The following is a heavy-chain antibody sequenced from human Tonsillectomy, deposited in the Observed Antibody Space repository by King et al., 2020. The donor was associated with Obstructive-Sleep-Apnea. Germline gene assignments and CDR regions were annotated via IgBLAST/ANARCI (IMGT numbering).Heavy chain of an antibody. CDR3: AKGYYGSGSPDYFDF. V-gene: IGHV3-30*18. CDR1: GFTFSDYG. Sequence: QLVQSGGGVVQPGRSLRLSCAASGFTFSDYGVHWVRQAPGKGLEWVAMISYDGNYKYYADSVKGRFTISRDNSKNTLYLQMNSLRADDTAVYYCAKGYYGSGSPDYFDFWGQGTLVTVSS. CDR2: ISYDGNYK. D-gene: IGHD3-10*01. J-gene: IGHJ4*02.